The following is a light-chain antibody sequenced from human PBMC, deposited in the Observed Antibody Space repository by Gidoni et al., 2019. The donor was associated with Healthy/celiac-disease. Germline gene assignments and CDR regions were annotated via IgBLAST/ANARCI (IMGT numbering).Light chain of an antibody. CDR3: QQYKSYSGLT. CDR1: HSISRW. CDR2: DAS. J-gene: IGKJ4*01. Sequence: DIQMSQSPSTLSASVGDRVTITCRASHSISRWLAWYQQKPGKAPKPLIYDASSLERGVPLRFSCSGSGTEFTLTISSLQPDDFATYYCQQYKSYSGLTFGGGTKVEIK. V-gene: IGKV1-5*01.